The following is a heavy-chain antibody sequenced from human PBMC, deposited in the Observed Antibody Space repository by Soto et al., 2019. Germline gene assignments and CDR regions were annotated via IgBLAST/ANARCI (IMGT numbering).Heavy chain of an antibody. CDR3: ARESSYYDSSGEGIDY. D-gene: IGHD3-22*01. CDR1: GYTFTSYY. CDR2: INPSGGST. V-gene: IGHV1-46*01. J-gene: IGHJ4*02. Sequence: GASVKVSCKASGYTFTSYYMHWVRQAPGQGLEWMGIINPSGGSTSYAQKFQGRVTMTRDTSTSTVYMELSSLRSEDTAVYYCARESSYYDSSGEGIDYWGQGTLVTVS.